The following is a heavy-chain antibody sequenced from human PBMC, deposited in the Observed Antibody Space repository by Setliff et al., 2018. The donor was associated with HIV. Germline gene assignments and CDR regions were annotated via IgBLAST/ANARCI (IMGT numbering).Heavy chain of an antibody. D-gene: IGHD3-16*01. CDR1: GYTFTSYA. CDR2: IHAGNGYT. CDR3: ARIWGIPPLYCFDY. J-gene: IGHJ4*02. V-gene: IGHV1-3*01. Sequence: GASVKVSCKASGYTFTSYAMHWVRQAPGQRLEWMGWIHAGNGYTKYSQKFQGRVTFTRDTSASAAYMDLSSLRSEDTAVYYCARIWGIPPLYCFDYWGQGTLVTVSS.